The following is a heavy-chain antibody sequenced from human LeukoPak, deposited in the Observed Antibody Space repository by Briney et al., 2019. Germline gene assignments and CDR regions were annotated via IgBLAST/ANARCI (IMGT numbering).Heavy chain of an antibody. CDR1: GGSFSGYY. J-gene: IGHJ4*02. CDR2: INHSGST. V-gene: IGHV4-34*01. Sequence: SETLSLTCAVYGGSFSGYYWSWIRQPTGKGLEWIGEINHSGSTNYNPSRKSRVTISVATSKNQSSLKLSSVTAADTAVYYCARGSGSGWYYWGQGTLVTVSS. D-gene: IGHD6-19*01. CDR3: ARGSGSGWYY.